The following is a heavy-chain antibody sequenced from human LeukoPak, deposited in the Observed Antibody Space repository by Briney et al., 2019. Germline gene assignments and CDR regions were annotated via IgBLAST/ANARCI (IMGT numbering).Heavy chain of an antibody. V-gene: IGHV3-23*01. CDR1: GFAFSRYA. CDR2: ISGSSSGS. D-gene: IGHD2/OR15-2a*01. J-gene: IGHJ4*02. Sequence: GGSLRLSCAASGFAFSRYAMNWVRQGPGKGLEGVSSISGSSSGSYYTDSVKGRFTISRDNSNNTLYLQMNNLRVEDTAIYYCAKEPGAATTYYFDSWGQGTLVTVSS. CDR3: AKEPGAATTYYFDS.